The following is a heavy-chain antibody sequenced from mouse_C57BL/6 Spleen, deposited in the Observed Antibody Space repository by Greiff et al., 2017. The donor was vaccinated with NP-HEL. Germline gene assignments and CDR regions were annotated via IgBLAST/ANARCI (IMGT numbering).Heavy chain of an antibody. CDR1: GFTFTDYY. J-gene: IGHJ4*01. Sequence: EVQVVESGGGLVQPGGSLSLSCAASGFTFTDYYMSWVRQPPGKALEWLGFIRNKANGYTTEYSASVKGRFTISRDNSQSILYLQMNALRAEDSATYYCARSLPAMDYWGQGTSVTVSS. CDR3: ARSLPAMDY. V-gene: IGHV7-3*01. CDR2: IRNKANGYTT.